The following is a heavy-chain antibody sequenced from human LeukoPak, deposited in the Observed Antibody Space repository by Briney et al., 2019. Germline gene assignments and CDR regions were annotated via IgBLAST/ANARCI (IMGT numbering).Heavy chain of an antibody. Sequence: SVKVSCKASGYTFTSYAMHWVRQAPGQGLEWMGGIIPIFGTANYAQKFQGRVTITADESTSTAYMELSSLRSEDTAVYYCARVKGGSLNYYFDYWGQGTLVTVSS. V-gene: IGHV1-69*13. CDR3: ARVKGGSLNYYFDY. CDR2: IIPIFGTA. CDR1: GYTFTSYA. J-gene: IGHJ4*02. D-gene: IGHD1-26*01.